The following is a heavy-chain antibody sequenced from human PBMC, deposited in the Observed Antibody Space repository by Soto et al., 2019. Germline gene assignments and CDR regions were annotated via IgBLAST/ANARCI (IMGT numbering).Heavy chain of an antibody. J-gene: IGHJ5*02. CDR3: ARYGADCSSTSCYGYWFDP. Sequence: LSLTCTVSGGSISSYYWSWIRQPPGKGLEWIGYIYYSGSTNYNPSLKSRVTISVDTSKNQFSLKLSSVTAADTAVYYCARYGADCSSTSCYGYWFDPWGQGTLVTVPQ. V-gene: IGHV4-59*12. D-gene: IGHD2-2*01. CDR2: IYYSGST. CDR1: GGSISSYY.